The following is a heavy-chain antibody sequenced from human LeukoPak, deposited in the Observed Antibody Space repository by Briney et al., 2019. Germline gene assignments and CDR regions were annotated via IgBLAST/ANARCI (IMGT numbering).Heavy chain of an antibody. D-gene: IGHD7-27*01. CDR2: IHPGRGDT. Sequence: AAGKVSCQALGYTFTDHYFHWLRQAPGQGIEWMGWIHPGRGDTNIAQKFQGRVSLTRDMSISTAYMELSRLTSDDTAVYYCARDHNSGPDYWGQGTLVSASS. J-gene: IGHJ4*02. CDR1: GYTFTDHY. V-gene: IGHV1-2*02. CDR3: ARDHNSGPDY.